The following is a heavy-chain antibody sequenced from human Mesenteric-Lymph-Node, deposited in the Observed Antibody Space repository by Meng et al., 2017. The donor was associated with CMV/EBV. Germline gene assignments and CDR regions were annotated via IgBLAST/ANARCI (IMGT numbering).Heavy chain of an antibody. J-gene: IGHJ4*02. CDR2: ISSSGSTI. CDR1: GFTFSDYY. V-gene: IGHV3-11*01. CDR3: VRYYGAGSYFGDS. D-gene: IGHD3-10*01. Sequence: GESLKISCAASGFTFSDYYMSWIRQAPGKGLEWVSYISSSGSTIYYADSVKGRFTISRDNAKNSLYLQMNSLRAEDTAVYYCVRYYGAGSYFGDSWGQGTQVTVSS.